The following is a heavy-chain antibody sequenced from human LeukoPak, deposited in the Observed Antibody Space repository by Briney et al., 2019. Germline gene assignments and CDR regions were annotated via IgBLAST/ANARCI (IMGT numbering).Heavy chain of an antibody. Sequence: VASVKVSCKASGYTFTSYYVHWVRQAPGQGLEWLGTFKTNTRSAHPGLGLRDRVRMTGDMSTSTVFIELNSLRSEDTAVYYFVRENDGGSYDDWGQGTLVTVST. CDR3: VRENDGGSYDD. CDR2: FKTNTRSA. D-gene: IGHD3-16*01. CDR1: GYTFTSYY. V-gene: IGHV1-46*01. J-gene: IGHJ4*01.